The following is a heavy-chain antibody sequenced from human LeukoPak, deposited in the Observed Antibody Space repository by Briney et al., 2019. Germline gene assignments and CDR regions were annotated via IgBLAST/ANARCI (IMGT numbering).Heavy chain of an antibody. Sequence: GGYLRLSCAASGFTFNTYAMHWVRQAPGKGLQWLAVISHLGSPEYYADSVKGRFTISRDNSRNTLYLHMNSLRPEDTAVYSCARDPEDYMDVWGRGTTVIVSS. CDR3: ARDPEDYMDV. CDR2: ISHLGSPE. CDR1: GFTFNTYA. V-gene: IGHV3-30*04. J-gene: IGHJ6*03.